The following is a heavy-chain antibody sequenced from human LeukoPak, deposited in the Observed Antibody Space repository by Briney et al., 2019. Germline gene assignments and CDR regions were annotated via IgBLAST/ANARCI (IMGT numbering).Heavy chain of an antibody. CDR1: GFTSIAYA. CDR2: ISGGGVTT. V-gene: IGHV3-23*01. CDR3: ARNQQLGGHSYYYYGTDV. Sequence: PSGGSLRLSCVGSGFTSIAYALTWARQAPGKGLEWVSGISGGGVTTYYADSVKGRFTISRDNSKNTLYLQINSLRADDTAIYYCARNQQLGGHSYYYYGTDVWGQGTTVTVSS. D-gene: IGHD3-16*01. J-gene: IGHJ6*02.